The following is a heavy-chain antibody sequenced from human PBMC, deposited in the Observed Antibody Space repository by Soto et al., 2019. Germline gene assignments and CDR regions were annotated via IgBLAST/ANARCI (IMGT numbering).Heavy chain of an antibody. Sequence: GGSLRLSCAASGFTFSSYGMHWVRQAPGKGLEWVAVISYDGSNKYYADSVKGRFTISRDNSKNTLYLQMNSLRAEDTAVYYCAKDLGYQLEMSFYFDYWGQGT. D-gene: IGHD2-2*01. J-gene: IGHJ4*02. CDR2: ISYDGSNK. V-gene: IGHV3-30*18. CDR1: GFTFSSYG. CDR3: AKDLGYQLEMSFYFDY.